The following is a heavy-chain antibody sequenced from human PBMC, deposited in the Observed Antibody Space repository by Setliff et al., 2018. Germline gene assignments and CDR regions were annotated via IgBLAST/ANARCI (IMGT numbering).Heavy chain of an antibody. J-gene: IGHJ4*02. CDR1: GDSISGYF. D-gene: IGHD6-19*01. V-gene: IGHV4-59*01. CDR2: IQKRGSTTT. Sequence: PSETLSLTCIVSGDSISGYFWSWIRQAPGKGLEWIGYIQKRGSTTTKYNPSLGSRISMSIDTSKNQSSLQLSSVSDGDTAVYYCARDQFSSGWYGPPASYFDCWGQGIQVTVSS. CDR3: ARDQFSSGWYGPPASYFDC.